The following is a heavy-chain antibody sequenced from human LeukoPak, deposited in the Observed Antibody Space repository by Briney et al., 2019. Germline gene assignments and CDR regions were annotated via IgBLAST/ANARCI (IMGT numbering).Heavy chain of an antibody. D-gene: IGHD6-13*01. J-gene: IGHJ5*02. Sequence: ASVKVSCKASGYTFTSYDISWVRQATGQGLEWMGWMNPNSGNTGYAQKFQGRVTMTRNTSISTAYMELSSLRSEDTAVYYCARGSSWYYGPAWFDPWGQGTLVTVSS. CDR1: GYTFTSYD. CDR2: MNPNSGNT. CDR3: ARGSSWYYGPAWFDP. V-gene: IGHV1-8*01.